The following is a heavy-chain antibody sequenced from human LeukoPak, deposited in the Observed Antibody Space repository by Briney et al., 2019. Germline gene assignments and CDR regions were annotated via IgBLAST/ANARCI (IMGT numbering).Heavy chain of an antibody. CDR3: ARASDGNSWIYYFDY. J-gene: IGHJ4*02. CDR1: GYTFTGYY. V-gene: IGHV1-2*02. Sequence: ASVKVSCKASGYTFTGYYMHWVRQAPGQGLEWMGWINPNSGGTNYAQKFQGRVTMTRDTSISTAYMELSRLRSDDTAVYYCARASDGNSWIYYFDYWGQGTLVTVSS. CDR2: INPNSGGT. D-gene: IGHD4-23*01.